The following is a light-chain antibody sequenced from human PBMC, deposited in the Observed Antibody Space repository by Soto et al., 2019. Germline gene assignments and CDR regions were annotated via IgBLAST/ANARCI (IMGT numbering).Light chain of an antibody. CDR3: SSYTSSSTLGV. Sequence: QSALTQPASVSESPGQSITISCTGTSSDVGGYNYVSWYQHHPGKAPKLMIYEVSNRPSGVSNRFSGSKSGNTASLTISGLQAEDEADYYCSSYTSSSTLGVFGGGTKLTVL. CDR2: EVS. CDR1: SSDVGGYNY. J-gene: IGLJ2*01. V-gene: IGLV2-14*01.